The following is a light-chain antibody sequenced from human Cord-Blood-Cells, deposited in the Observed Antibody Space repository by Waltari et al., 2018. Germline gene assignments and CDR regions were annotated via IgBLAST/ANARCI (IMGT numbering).Light chain of an antibody. V-gene: IGKV1-5*01. CDR1: QSISSW. J-gene: IGKJ2*01. Sequence: DIQMTQSPSTLSASVGDRVTITCRASQSISSWLAWYQQKPGKAPKLLIYDASGLESGVPSISSGSGSRTEFTLTISSLQPDDFATYYCQQYNSYPYTFGQGTKLEIK. CDR2: DAS. CDR3: QQYNSYPYT.